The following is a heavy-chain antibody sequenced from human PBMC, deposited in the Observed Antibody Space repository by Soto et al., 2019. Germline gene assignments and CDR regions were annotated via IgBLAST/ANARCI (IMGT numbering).Heavy chain of an antibody. D-gene: IGHD6-13*01. J-gene: IGHJ6*02. CDR1: GGSFSGYY. CDR3: ARGRIAAAGTIYYYYYGMDV. CDR2: INHSGST. V-gene: IGHV4-34*01. Sequence: SETLSLTCAVYGGSFSGYYWSWIRQPPGKGLEWIGEINHSGSTNYNPSLKSRVTISVDTSKNQFSLKLSSVTAADTAVYYCARGRIAAAGTIYYYYYGMDVWGQGTTVTVSS.